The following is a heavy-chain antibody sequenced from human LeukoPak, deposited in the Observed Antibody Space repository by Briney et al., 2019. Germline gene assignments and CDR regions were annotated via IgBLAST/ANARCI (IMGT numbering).Heavy chain of an antibody. Sequence: TGGSLRLSCAASGFTFSSYGMHWVRQAPGKGLEWVAFIRYGGSNKYYADSVKGRFTISRDNSKNTLYLQMNSLRAEDTAVYYCAKDSRGIVVVPADLDYWGQGTLVTVSS. D-gene: IGHD2-2*01. CDR1: GFTFSSYG. CDR3: AKDSRGIVVVPADLDY. J-gene: IGHJ4*02. V-gene: IGHV3-30*02. CDR2: IRYGGSNK.